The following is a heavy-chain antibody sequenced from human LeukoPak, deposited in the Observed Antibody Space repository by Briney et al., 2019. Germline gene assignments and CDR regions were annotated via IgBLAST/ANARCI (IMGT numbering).Heavy chain of an antibody. CDR3: ANRYCTSTSCRYFDS. Sequence: GGSLRLSCAASGFTFSNYAMNWVRQAPGKGLEWVSTISGSGGNTYYSDSVKGRFTISRDNSKNTLYLQMNSLRAEDTALYYCANRYCTSTSCRYFDSWGQGTLVTVSS. D-gene: IGHD2-2*01. CDR2: ISGSGGNT. J-gene: IGHJ4*02. CDR1: GFTFSNYA. V-gene: IGHV3-23*01.